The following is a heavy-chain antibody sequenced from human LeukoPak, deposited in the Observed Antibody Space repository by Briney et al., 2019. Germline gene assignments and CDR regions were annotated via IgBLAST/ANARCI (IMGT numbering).Heavy chain of an antibody. CDR3: ARTMYYVILTGFDY. CDR1: GFTFSSYG. V-gene: IGHV3-30*03. J-gene: IGHJ4*02. Sequence: GGSLRLSCAASGFTFSSYGMHWVRQAPGKGLEWVAVISYDGSNKYYADSVKGRFTISRDNSKNTLYLQMNSLRAEDTAVYYCARTMYYVILTGFDYWGQGTLVTVSS. CDR2: ISYDGSNK. D-gene: IGHD3-9*01.